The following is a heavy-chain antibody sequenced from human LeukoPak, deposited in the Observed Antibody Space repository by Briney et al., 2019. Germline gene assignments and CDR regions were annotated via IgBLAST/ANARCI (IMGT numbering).Heavy chain of an antibody. CDR3: ARRGIAARPFDY. J-gene: IGHJ4*02. V-gene: IGHV4-39*01. CDR2: IYYSGST. CDR1: GGSISSSSYY. Sequence: SETLSLTCTVSGGSISSSSYYWGWIRQPPGKGLEWIGSIYYSGSTYYNPSLKSRVTISVDTSKNQFSLKLSYVTAADTAVYYCARRGIAARPFDYWGQGTLVTVSS. D-gene: IGHD6-6*01.